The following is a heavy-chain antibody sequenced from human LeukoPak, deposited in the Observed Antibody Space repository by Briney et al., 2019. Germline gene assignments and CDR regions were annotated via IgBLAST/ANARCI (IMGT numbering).Heavy chain of an antibody. D-gene: IGHD5-18*01. V-gene: IGHV4-61*01. Sequence: SETLSLTCTVPGASVSSGSYYWSWIRQPPGKGLEWVGYIYYSGSTNYNPSLKSRVTISVDTSKNQFSLKLSSVTAADTAVYYCARGSRGYTYGWGQGTLVTVSS. CDR1: GASVSSGSYY. CDR2: IYYSGST. J-gene: IGHJ4*02. CDR3: ARGSRGYTYG.